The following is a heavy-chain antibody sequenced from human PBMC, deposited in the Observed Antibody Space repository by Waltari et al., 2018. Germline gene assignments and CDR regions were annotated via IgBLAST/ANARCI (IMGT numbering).Heavy chain of an antibody. V-gene: IGHV3-7*01. J-gene: IGHJ4*02. CDR3: AKSRGFEY. Sequence: DVQLVESGGGLVQPGGSLSLSCGSSGFTFSRYWMSWVPQTPGKGLQWVANINYDGSQKYYVDSVKGRFTISRDNAKNSVYLQMNSLRVEDTAVYYWAKSRGFEYWGQGALITVSS. CDR1: GFTFSRYW. CDR2: INYDGSQK. D-gene: IGHD2-2*01.